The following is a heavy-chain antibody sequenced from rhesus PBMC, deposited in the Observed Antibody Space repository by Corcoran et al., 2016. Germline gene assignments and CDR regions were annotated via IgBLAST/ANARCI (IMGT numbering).Heavy chain of an antibody. Sequence: QVQLQESGPGLVKPSETLSLPCAVSGYSISSGYYWGWIRQPTGKGLEWIGHVSSSGTNYLNPSLKSRVTLSVDTSKNQFSLRLNSVTAADTAVYYCARHHDYWGQGVLVTVSS. CDR3: ARHHDY. CDR2: VSSSGTN. J-gene: IGHJ4*01. CDR1: GYSISSGYY. V-gene: IGHV4S14*01.